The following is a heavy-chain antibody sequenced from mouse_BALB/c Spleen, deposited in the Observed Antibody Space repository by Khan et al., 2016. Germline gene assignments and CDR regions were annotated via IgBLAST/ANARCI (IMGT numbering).Heavy chain of an antibody. CDR3: ARGVPCDY. V-gene: IGHV1-87*01. Sequence: QVRLQQSGAELARPGASVKLSCKASGYTFTSYWMQWVKQRPGQGLEWIGAIYPGDGDTRYTQKFKGKATLTADKSSSTAYMQLSSLASEDSAIYYCARGVPCDYWGQGTTLTVSS. D-gene: IGHD2-14*01. CDR2: IYPGDGDT. J-gene: IGHJ2*01. CDR1: GYTFTSYW.